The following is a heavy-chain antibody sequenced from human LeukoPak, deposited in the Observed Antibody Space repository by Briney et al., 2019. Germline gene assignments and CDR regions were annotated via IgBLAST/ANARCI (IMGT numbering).Heavy chain of an antibody. CDR3: ARDDSGSDLNSFDY. D-gene: IGHD1-26*01. V-gene: IGHV1-2*02. CDR1: GYTFTGYH. CDR2: INSNTGGT. J-gene: IGHJ4*02. Sequence: ASVKVSCKASGYTFTGYHMHWVRQAPGQGLEWMGCINSNTGGTQYAQNFQGRVTMSRDTSVSTVYMELGRLRSDDTAVYYCARDDSGSDLNSFDYWGQGTLVTVSS.